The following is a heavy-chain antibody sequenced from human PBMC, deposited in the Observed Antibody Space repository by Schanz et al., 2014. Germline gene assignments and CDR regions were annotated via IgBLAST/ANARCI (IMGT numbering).Heavy chain of an antibody. CDR3: ARGGFFDSTNFAS. Sequence: EVQLVESGGGLVKPGGSLRLSCAASGFTFSSHWMHWVRQDPGKGLVWVARINSVGSNTDYADSVTGRFTISRDNAENTLYLQMNSLRSEDTAVYYCARGGFFDSTNFASWGQGTLVTVSS. V-gene: IGHV3-74*02. CDR1: GFTFSSHW. J-gene: IGHJ4*02. D-gene: IGHD2-2*01. CDR2: INSVGSNT.